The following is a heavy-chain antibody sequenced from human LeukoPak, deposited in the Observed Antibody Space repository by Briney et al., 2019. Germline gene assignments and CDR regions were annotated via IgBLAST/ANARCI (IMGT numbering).Heavy chain of an antibody. CDR2: ITSGGHV. Sequence: GGSLRLSCAASGFTFSSYSMNWVRQAPGKGLEWVSSITSGGHVYYPDSLKGRFTISRDNAKNSLYLQMNSLRAEDTAIYYCARGAEYYYDSSGYFPFDYWGQGTLVTVSS. V-gene: IGHV3-21*01. D-gene: IGHD3-22*01. J-gene: IGHJ4*02. CDR3: ARGAEYYYDSSGYFPFDY. CDR1: GFTFSSYS.